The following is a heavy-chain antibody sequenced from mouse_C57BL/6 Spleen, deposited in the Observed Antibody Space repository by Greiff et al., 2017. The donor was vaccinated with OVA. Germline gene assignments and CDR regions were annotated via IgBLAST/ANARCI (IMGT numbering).Heavy chain of an antibody. CDR3: ARGSSGYWFAY. J-gene: IGHJ3*01. Sequence: QVQLKQSGAELVMPGASVKLSCKASGYTFTSYWMHWVKQRPGQGLEWIGEIDPSDSYTNYNQKFKGKSTLTVDKSSSTAYMQLSSLTSEDSAVYYCARGSSGYWFAYWGQGTLVTVSA. V-gene: IGHV1-69*01. CDR2: IDPSDSYT. CDR1: GYTFTSYW. D-gene: IGHD3-2*02.